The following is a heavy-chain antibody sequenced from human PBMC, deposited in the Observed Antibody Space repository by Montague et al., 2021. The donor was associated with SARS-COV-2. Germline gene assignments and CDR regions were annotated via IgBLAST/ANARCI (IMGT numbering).Heavy chain of an antibody. CDR1: GGSISSSSYH. V-gene: IGHV4-61*05. D-gene: IGHD3-16*01. J-gene: IGHJ3*02. CDR2: AYYVPSTNSANT. Sequence: SETLSLTCIVSGGSISSSSYHWGWIRQPPGKGLEWIGYAYYVPSTNSANTNSNPSLKRRVTISLDTSENQFSLKLSSVTAADTAVYYCARTWRFGQSYGLDIWGQGTMVTVSS. CDR3: ARTWRFGQSYGLDI.